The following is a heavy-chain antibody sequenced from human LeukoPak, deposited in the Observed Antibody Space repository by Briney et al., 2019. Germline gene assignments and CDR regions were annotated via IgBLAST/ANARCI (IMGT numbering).Heavy chain of an antibody. J-gene: IGHJ4*02. CDR3: ARGRARPYYYDSSGYTLAYFDY. D-gene: IGHD3-22*01. CDR2: IHHSVIT. Sequence: SETLSLTCTISGYFISSGYYWAWIRQPPGKGLQWIGSIHHSVITYYNPSLKSRVTISVDTSKNQFSLKLSSVTAADTAVYYWARGRARPYYYDSSGYTLAYFDYWGQGTLVTVSS. V-gene: IGHV4-38-2*02. CDR1: GYFISSGYY.